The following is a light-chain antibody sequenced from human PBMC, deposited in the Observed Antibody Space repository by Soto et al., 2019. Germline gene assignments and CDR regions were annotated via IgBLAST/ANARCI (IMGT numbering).Light chain of an antibody. CDR1: QSVSNSY. CDR2: GAS. V-gene: IGKV3-20*01. J-gene: IGKJ4*01. CDR3: QQYGSSPLT. Sequence: IVLTQSPGTLSLSPGERATLSCRASQSVSNSYLAWYQQKPGQAPRLLIYGASSRATGIPVRFSGSGSGADFTLTIIRLEPEDFAVYYCQQYGSSPLTFGGGTKVEIK.